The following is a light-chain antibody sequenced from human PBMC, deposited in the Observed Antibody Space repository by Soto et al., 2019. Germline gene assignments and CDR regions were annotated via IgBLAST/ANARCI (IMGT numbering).Light chain of an antibody. V-gene: IGLV1-44*01. Sequence: LTQPPSASGTPGQRVTISCSGSSSNIGSDTVRWYQQLPGTAPKVLIYNNHERPSGVPDRFSGSKSGTSASLVISGLHSDDEADYYCAACDDSLWLFVGGSMVTVL. CDR2: NNH. CDR1: SSNIGSDT. CDR3: AACDDSLWL. J-gene: IGLJ3*02.